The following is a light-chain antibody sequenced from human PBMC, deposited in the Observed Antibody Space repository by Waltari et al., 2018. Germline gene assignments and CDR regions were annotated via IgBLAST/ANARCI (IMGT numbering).Light chain of an antibody. CDR1: QSVYTN. Sequence: EIVLTQSPATLSVSLGERATLSCRASQSVYTNLAWYQQRPGQAPRLLIYGASTRGTDIPARFSGSGSGAEFTLTITTLQSEDFAVYYCQQYHKWPLTFGGGTKVEI. CDR3: QQYHKWPLT. J-gene: IGKJ4*01. CDR2: GAS. V-gene: IGKV3D-15*01.